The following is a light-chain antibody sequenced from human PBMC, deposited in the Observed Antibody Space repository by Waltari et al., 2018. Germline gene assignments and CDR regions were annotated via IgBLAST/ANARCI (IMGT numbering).Light chain of an antibody. Sequence: IQMTQSPSSLSASVGDRVTITCLASQDIRNYLNWYQQRSGKAPKLLIYDASTLETGVPSRFSGNSSGTEFTFSINSLQAEDFATYYYQHYDGLPLTFGAGTRVEVK. J-gene: IGKJ4*01. CDR1: QDIRNY. CDR2: DAS. CDR3: QHYDGLPLT. V-gene: IGKV1-33*01.